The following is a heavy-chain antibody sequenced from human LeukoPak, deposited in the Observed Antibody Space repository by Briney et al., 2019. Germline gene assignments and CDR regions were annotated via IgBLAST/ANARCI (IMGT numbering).Heavy chain of an antibody. CDR3: ATGTGYYYDR. D-gene: IGHD3-9*01. Sequence: GRSLRLSCAASGFTLSSHYMHWVRQAPGKCLEWVAVVHNDGDTKYFGDSVKGRFTISRDNSKNTLYLQMNSLRAEDTAVYYCATGTGYYYDRWGQGTLVTVAS. CDR1: GFTLSSHY. J-gene: IGHJ4*02. V-gene: IGHV3-33*01. CDR2: VHNDGDTK.